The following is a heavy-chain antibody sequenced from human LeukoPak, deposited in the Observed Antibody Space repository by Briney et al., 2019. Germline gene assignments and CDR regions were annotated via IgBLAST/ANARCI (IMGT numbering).Heavy chain of an antibody. CDR2: INPNSGDT. CDR3: ARSAEHCNNGVCFTDYYMDV. V-gene: IGHV1-2*06. Sequence: ASVTVSCKASGYTFSGSYIHWVRQAPGQGLEWLGRINPNSGDTNYAQNLHGRVTMNRDTSITTAYMELNSLTSDDTAVYFCARSAEHCNNGVCFTDYYMDVWGKGTTVTVSS. D-gene: IGHD2-8*01. CDR1: GYTFSGSY. J-gene: IGHJ6*03.